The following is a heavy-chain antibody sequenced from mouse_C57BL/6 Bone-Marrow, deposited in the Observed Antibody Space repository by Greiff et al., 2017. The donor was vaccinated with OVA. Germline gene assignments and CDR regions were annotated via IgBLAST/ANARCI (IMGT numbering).Heavy chain of an antibody. J-gene: IGHJ3*01. Sequence: VQLQQPGAELVRPGPSVKLSCKASGYTFTSYWMHWVKQRPGQGLEWIGVIAPSDSYTNYNQKFKGKATLTVDTSSSTAYMQLSSLTSEDSAVYYCAREGIYYDYDWGQGTLVTVSA. V-gene: IGHV1-59*01. D-gene: IGHD2-4*01. CDR3: AREGIYYDYD. CDR2: IAPSDSYT. CDR1: GYTFTSYW.